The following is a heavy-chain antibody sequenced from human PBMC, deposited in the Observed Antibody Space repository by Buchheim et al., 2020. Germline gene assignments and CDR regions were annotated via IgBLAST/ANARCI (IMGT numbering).Heavy chain of an antibody. V-gene: IGHV3-11*01. Sequence: QVQLVESGGGLVKPGGSLRLSCAASGFTFSDYYMSWIRQAPGKGLEWVSYISSSGSTIYYADSVKGRFTISRDNAKKSLYLQMNSLRAEDTAVYYCARDDEDSSSSPQPYYYYYYMDVWGKGTT. CDR1: GFTFSDYY. J-gene: IGHJ6*03. CDR3: ARDDEDSSSSPQPYYYYYYMDV. D-gene: IGHD6-6*01. CDR2: ISSSGSTI.